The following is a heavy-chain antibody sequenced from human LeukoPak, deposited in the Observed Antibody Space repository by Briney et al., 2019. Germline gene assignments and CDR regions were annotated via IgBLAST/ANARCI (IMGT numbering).Heavy chain of an antibody. CDR3: AREKVVGATRWFDP. J-gene: IGHJ5*02. V-gene: IGHV4-38-2*02. CDR2: IDHSGST. D-gene: IGHD1-26*01. CDR1: GYSISSGYY. Sequence: SETLSLTCSVSGYSISSGYYWGWIRQPPGKGLEWIGSIDHSGSTYYNPSLKSRVTISVVTSKNQFSLKLSSVTAADTAVYYCAREKVVGATRWFDPWGQGTLVTVSS.